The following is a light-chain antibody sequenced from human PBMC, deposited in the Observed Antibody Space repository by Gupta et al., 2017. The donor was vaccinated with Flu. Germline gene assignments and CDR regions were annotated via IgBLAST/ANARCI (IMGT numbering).Light chain of an antibody. CDR1: HSIANY. CDR2: TAS. CDR3: QQGYNTPRT. J-gene: IGKJ1*01. V-gene: IGKV1-39*01. Sequence: PSSLSASIGDRVTITCRASHSIANYLHWYQQRPGKAPEPLIYTASILETGVPSRFTGSGSGTEYTLTINNLQPEDFATYYCQQGYNTPRTFGPGTKVE.